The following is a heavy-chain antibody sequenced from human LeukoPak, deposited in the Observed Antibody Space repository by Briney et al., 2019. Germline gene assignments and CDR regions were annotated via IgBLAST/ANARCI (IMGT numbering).Heavy chain of an antibody. CDR1: GGSISSSSYY. J-gene: IGHJ1*01. V-gene: IGHV4-39*07. CDR2: IYYSGST. Sequence: SETLSLTCTVSGGSISSSSYYWGWIRQPPGKGLEWIGSIYYSGSTYYNPSLKGRVTISVDTSKNQFSLKLSSVTAADTAVYYCARAYYYDSSGYTFRHWGQGTLVTVSS. CDR3: ARAYYYDSSGYTFRH. D-gene: IGHD3-22*01.